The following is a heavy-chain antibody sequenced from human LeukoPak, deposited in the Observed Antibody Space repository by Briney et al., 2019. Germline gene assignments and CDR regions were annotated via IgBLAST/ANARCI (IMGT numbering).Heavy chain of an antibody. V-gene: IGHV3-30-3*01. J-gene: IGHJ6*02. D-gene: IGHD6-6*01. CDR2: ISYDESNK. CDR1: GFTFSSYA. Sequence: GGSLRLSCAVSGFTFSSYAMHWVRQAPGKGLEWVAVISYDESNKYYADSVKGRFTISRDNSKNTLYLQMNSLRAEDTAVYYCARDGSVLQNYYYYYGMDVRGQGTTVTVSS. CDR3: ARDGSVLQNYYYYYGMDV.